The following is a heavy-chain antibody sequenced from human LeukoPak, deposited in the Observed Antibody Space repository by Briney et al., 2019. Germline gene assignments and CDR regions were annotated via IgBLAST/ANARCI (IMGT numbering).Heavy chain of an antibody. Sequence: SETLSLTCTVSGYSISSGYYWGWIRQPPGKGLEWIGSIYHSGSTYYNPSLKSRVTISVDTSKNQFSLKLSSVTAADTAVYYCARLRPVGAARDYWGQGTLVTVSS. D-gene: IGHD2-15*01. CDR2: IYHSGST. V-gene: IGHV4-38-2*02. CDR1: GYSISSGYY. CDR3: ARLRPVGAARDY. J-gene: IGHJ4*02.